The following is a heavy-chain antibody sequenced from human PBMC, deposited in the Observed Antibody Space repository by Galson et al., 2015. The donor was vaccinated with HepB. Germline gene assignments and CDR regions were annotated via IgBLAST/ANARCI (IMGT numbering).Heavy chain of an antibody. Sequence: LRLSCSASCFTFSSYAMIWVRQAPGKGLEWVSAISGSGGSKYYDDSVMGRITITSDNSKNTLYLQMHSLIAEDTAVYYCAKGLGGYYFDHWGQGTLVTVSS. CDR1: CFTFSSYA. CDR2: ISGSGGSK. CDR3: AKGLGGYYFDH. J-gene: IGHJ4*02. V-gene: IGHV3-23*01.